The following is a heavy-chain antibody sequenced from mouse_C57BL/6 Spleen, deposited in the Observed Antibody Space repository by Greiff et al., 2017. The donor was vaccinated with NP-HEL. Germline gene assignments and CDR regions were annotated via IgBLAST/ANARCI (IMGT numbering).Heavy chain of an antibody. J-gene: IGHJ2*01. D-gene: IGHD2-4*01. Sequence: VQLQQSGPELVKPGASVKISCKASGYTFTDYYMNWVKQSPGKSLEWIGDINPNNGGTSYNQKFKGKATLTVDKSSSTAYMELRSLTSEDSAVYYCARSYDYEGGYWGQGTTLTVSS. CDR1: GYTFTDYY. CDR2: INPNNGGT. V-gene: IGHV1-26*01. CDR3: ARSYDYEGGY.